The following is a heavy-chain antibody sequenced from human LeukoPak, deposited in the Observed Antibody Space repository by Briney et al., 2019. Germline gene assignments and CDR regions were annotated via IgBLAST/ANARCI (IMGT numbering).Heavy chain of an antibody. CDR2: IYYSGST. Sequence: TSETLSLTCTVSSGSISSYYWSWIRQPPGKGLEWIGYIYYSGSTNYNPSLKSRVTISVDTSKNQFSLKLSSVTAADTAVYYCARVVDTAMVDNWFDPWGQGTLVTVSS. V-gene: IGHV4-59*01. D-gene: IGHD5-18*01. J-gene: IGHJ5*02. CDR3: ARVVDTAMVDNWFDP. CDR1: SGSISSYY.